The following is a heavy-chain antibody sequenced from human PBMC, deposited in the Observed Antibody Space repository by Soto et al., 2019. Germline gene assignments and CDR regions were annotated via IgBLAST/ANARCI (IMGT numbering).Heavy chain of an antibody. CDR2: ISGSGIDI. CDR3: AREGVTNYTDYYFDL. D-gene: IGHD3-22*01. V-gene: IGHV3-21*01. J-gene: IGHJ5*02. CDR1: GFAFYYYN. Sequence: PGGSLRLSCAASGFAFYYYNMNWVRQAPGRGLEWVSSISGSGIDIHFTDSVKGRFTISRDNAKTSLYLQMDSLRPEDTATYYCAREGVTNYTDYYFDLWRHVAPVPVSP.